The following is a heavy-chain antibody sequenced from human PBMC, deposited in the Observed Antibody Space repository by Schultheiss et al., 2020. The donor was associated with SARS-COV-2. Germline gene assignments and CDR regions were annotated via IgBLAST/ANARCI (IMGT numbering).Heavy chain of an antibody. CDR3: AKDQPTIFGVVIPGPPTNYGMDV. CDR1: GFTFSSYS. CDR2: ITGDGGST. V-gene: IGHV3-23*01. Sequence: GGSLRLSCVASGFTFSSYSMTWVRQAPGKGLEWVSVITGDGGSTNYADSVKGRFTISRDNSKNTLYLQMKSLRAEDTAVYYCAKDQPTIFGVVIPGPPTNYGMDVWGQGTTVTVSS. D-gene: IGHD3-3*01. J-gene: IGHJ6*02.